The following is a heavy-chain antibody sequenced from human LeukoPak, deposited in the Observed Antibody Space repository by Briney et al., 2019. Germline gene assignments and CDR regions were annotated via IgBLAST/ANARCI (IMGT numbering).Heavy chain of an antibody. CDR2: ISAYNGNT. CDR3: AREVWQQLDLAAFGY. Sequence: ASVKVSCKASGYTFTSYGISWVRQAPGQGLEWMGWISAYNGNTNYAQKLQGRVTMTTDTSTSTAYMELRSLRSDDTAVYYCAREVWQQLDLAAFGYWGQGTLVTVSS. J-gene: IGHJ4*02. D-gene: IGHD6-13*01. V-gene: IGHV1-18*01. CDR1: GYTFTSYG.